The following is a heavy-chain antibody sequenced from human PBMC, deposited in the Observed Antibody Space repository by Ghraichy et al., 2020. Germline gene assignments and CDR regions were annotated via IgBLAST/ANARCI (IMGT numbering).Heavy chain of an antibody. CDR2: ISYDGSNK. V-gene: IGHV3-30*03. CDR3: ATVGIYGSGSSPPNPYTKLLRYYYYGMDV. Sequence: VAVISYDGSNKYYADSVKGRFTISRDNSKNTLYLQMNSLGAEDTAVYYCATVGIYGSGSSPPNPYTKLLRYYYYGMDVWG. D-gene: IGHD3-10*01. J-gene: IGHJ6*02.